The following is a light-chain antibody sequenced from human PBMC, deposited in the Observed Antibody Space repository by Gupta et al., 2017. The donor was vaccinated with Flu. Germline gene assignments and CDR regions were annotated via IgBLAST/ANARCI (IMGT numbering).Light chain of an antibody. CDR3: NSRDSSGNHYV. CDR1: SLRSYY. V-gene: IGLV3-19*01. Sequence: GQTVRITCQGDSLRSYYASWYQQKPGQAPVLVIYGKNNRPSGIPDRFSGSSSGNTASLTITGAQAEDEADYYCNSRDSSGNHYVFGTGTKVTVL. CDR2: GKN. J-gene: IGLJ1*01.